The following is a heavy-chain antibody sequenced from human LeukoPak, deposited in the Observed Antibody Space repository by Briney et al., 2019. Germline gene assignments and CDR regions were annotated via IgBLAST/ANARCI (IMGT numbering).Heavy chain of an antibody. CDR1: GFTFGNYW. J-gene: IGHJ4*02. CDR2: INGDGSTT. V-gene: IGHV3-74*01. Sequence: GGSLRLSCAASGFTFGNYWMHWVRQAPGKGLVWVSCINGDGSTTIYADPAKGRFTISRDNAKNTVYQQMNSLRAEDTAMYFCTRTLDYWGQGALVTVSS. CDR3: TRTLDY.